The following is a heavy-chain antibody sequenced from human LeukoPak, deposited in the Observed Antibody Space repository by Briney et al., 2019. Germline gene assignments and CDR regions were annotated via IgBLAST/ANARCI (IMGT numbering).Heavy chain of an antibody. V-gene: IGHV3-30*02. CDR2: LRSDGRDK. J-gene: IGHJ4*02. D-gene: IGHD3-3*01. Sequence: GGSLRLSRTVSGVPFSIYGLHWVRQAPGRGLEWVAFLRSDGRDKYYADSVKGRFTISRDSSKNTVYLQLSSLRTEDTAVYYCARDHEWSWDYWGQGTLVIVSS. CDR3: ARDHEWSWDY. CDR1: GVPFSIYG.